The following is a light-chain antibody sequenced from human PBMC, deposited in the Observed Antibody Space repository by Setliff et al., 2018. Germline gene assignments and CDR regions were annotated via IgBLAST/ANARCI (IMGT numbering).Light chain of an antibody. Sequence: QSVLTQPASVSGSPGQSITFSYTGSSSDVGGYDYVSWYQQHPGKAPKLLIYDVTNRPSGVSNRFSGSKSGNTASLTISGLQAEDEAEYFCSSYTVGSTLSVFGTGTKVTVL. CDR2: DVT. V-gene: IGLV2-14*03. J-gene: IGLJ1*01. CDR3: SSYTVGSTLSV. CDR1: SSDVGGYDY.